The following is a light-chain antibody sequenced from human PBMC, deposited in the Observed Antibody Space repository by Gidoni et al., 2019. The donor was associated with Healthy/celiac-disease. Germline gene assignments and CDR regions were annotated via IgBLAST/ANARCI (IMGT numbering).Light chain of an antibody. Sequence: EIVMTQSPATLSVSPGERATLSCRASHSVSSNLAWYQQKPGQAPRLLIYGASTRATGIPARFRGSGSGTEFTLTISSLQSEDFAVYYCQQYNSWWTFGQGTKVEIK. CDR1: HSVSSN. CDR2: GAS. CDR3: QQYNSWWT. J-gene: IGKJ1*01. V-gene: IGKV3-15*01.